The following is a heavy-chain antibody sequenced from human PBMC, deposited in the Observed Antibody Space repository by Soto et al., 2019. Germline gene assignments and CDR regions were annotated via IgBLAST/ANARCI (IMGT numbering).Heavy chain of an antibody. CDR1: GYTFTSYD. J-gene: IGHJ3*02. Sequence: ASVEVSCEASGYTFTSYDINWVRQATGQGLEWMGWMNPNSGNTGYAQKFQGRVTMTRNTSISTAYMELSSLRSEDTAVYYCARDWVYYDILTGYYNPRAFDIWGQGTMVTVSS. V-gene: IGHV1-8*01. D-gene: IGHD3-9*01. CDR3: ARDWVYYDILTGYYNPRAFDI. CDR2: MNPNSGNT.